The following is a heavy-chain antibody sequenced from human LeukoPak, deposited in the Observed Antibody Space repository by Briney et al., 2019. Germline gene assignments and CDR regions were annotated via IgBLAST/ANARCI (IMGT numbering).Heavy chain of an antibody. D-gene: IGHD3-3*01. CDR1: GSSISGFY. V-gene: IGHV4-59*12. J-gene: IGHJ4*02. CDR3: VRTGQYAEIEWH. CDR2: IDQSGKP. Sequence: PSETLSLTCGVSGSSISGFYWSWLRQPPGKGLQWIGYIDQSGKPNYNPSLKSRVTISVDTSKRHFSLELSAVTAADTALYYCVRTGQYAEIEWHWGRGTLVTVSS.